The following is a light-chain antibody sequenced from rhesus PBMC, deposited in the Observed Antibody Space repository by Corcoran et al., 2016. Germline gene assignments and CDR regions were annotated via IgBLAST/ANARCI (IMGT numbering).Light chain of an antibody. Sequence: DIQMTQSPSSLSASVGDTVTITCRASQSISSWLDWYQQKPGKAPKLLIYKASSLQSGAPSRFSGSGSGTDFPLTISSLQPEDFATYYCLQFSSSPWTFGQGTKVEIK. J-gene: IGKJ1*01. V-gene: IGKV1-22*01. CDR2: KAS. CDR3: LQFSSSPWT. CDR1: QSISSW.